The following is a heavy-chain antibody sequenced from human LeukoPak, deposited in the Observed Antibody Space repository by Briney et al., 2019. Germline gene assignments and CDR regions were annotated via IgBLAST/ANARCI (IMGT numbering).Heavy chain of an antibody. V-gene: IGHV3-53*04. CDR3: ARMTTDYYYGMDV. J-gene: IGHJ6*02. CDR2: IYSGGST. Sequence: GGSLRLSCAASGFTVSSNYMSWVRQAPGQGLEWVSVIYSGGSTYYADSVKGRFTISRHNSKNTLYLQMNSLRAEDTAVYYCARMTTDYYYGMDVWGQGTTVTVSS. D-gene: IGHD4-17*01. CDR1: GFTVSSNY.